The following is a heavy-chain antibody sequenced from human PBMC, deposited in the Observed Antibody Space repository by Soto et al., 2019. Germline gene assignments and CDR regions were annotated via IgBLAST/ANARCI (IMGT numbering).Heavy chain of an antibody. CDR2: INTDGSRT. CDR1: GFTFNNYW. V-gene: IGHV3-74*01. CDR3: AKVATGSYNWFDP. J-gene: IGHJ5*02. Sequence: EVQLVESGGELVQPGGSLRLSCAASGFTFNNYWMHWVHQAPGKGLVWVSRINTDGSRTNYADSVKGRFTISRDNAKNTLYSQMDSLRAEDTAVYYCAKVATGSYNWFDPWGQGTLVTVSS. D-gene: IGHD1-1*01.